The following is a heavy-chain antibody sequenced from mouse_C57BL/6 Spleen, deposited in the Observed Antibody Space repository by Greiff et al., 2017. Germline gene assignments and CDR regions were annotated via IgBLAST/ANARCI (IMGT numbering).Heavy chain of an antibody. D-gene: IGHD2-4*01. CDR2: ILPGSGST. J-gene: IGHJ3*01. CDR3: ARRHYDYDARFAY. Sequence: QVQLQQSGAELMKPGASVKLSCKATGYTFTGYWIEWVKQRPGHGLEWIGEILPGSGSTNYNEKFKGKATFTAATSSNTAYLQLSSLTTEDSAIYYCARRHYDYDARFAYWGQGTLVTVSA. CDR1: GYTFTGYW. V-gene: IGHV1-9*01.